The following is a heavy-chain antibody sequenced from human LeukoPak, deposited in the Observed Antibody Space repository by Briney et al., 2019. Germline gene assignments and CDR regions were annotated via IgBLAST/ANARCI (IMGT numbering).Heavy chain of an antibody. CDR3: ARDWRQDNAFDL. CDR1: EFTFSSHQ. CDR2: ITQDGSEK. D-gene: IGHD2-15*01. J-gene: IGHJ3*01. V-gene: IGHV3-7*01. Sequence: PGGSLRLSCAASEFTFSSHQMSWVRQAPGKGLEWVAKITQDGSEKYYMDSVKGRFIISRDNGKNSLYLQMNSLRVEDTVVYYCARDWRQDNAFDLWGQGTMVTVSS.